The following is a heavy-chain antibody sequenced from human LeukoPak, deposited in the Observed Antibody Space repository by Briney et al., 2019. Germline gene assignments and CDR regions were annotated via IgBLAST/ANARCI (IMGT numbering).Heavy chain of an antibody. CDR3: ARGVWSSGWSAYYFDY. CDR1: GGSISSYY. D-gene: IGHD6-19*01. CDR2: IYYSGST. V-gene: IGHV4-59*01. J-gene: IGHJ4*02. Sequence: SETLSLTCTVSGGSISSYYWSWLRQPPGKGLEWIAHIYYSGSTNYSPSLRSRVTISVDTSKNQFSLELTSVTAADTAVYYCARGVWSSGWSAYYFDYWGQGTLVTVSS.